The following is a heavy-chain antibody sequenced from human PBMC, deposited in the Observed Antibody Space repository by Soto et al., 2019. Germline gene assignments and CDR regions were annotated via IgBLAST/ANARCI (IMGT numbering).Heavy chain of an antibody. V-gene: IGHV3-74*01. D-gene: IGHD6-13*01. CDR3: ASSYSSSSYVYFDY. Sequence: GGSQRLSYAASGFTFRGYWVHWVRQAPGKGLVWVSRINSDGSSTSYADSVKGRFTISRDNAKNTLYLQMNSRRAEDTAVYYCASSYSSSSYVYFDYWGQGTLVTVSS. CDR2: INSDGSST. CDR1: GFTFRGYW. J-gene: IGHJ4*02.